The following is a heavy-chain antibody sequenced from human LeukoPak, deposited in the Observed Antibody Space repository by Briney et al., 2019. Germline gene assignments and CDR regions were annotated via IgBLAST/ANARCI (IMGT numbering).Heavy chain of an antibody. CDR2: ISSGRSVM. Sequence: GGSLRLSCAASGFTFSVYGMSWVRQAPGKGLEWVSHISSGRSVMNYADSVKGRFTISRDNGKNSVYLQMNSLRDEDTAVYYCAGGVYGYNALDYWGQGTLVSVSS. J-gene: IGHJ4*02. D-gene: IGHD5/OR15-5a*01. CDR1: GFTFSVYG. CDR3: AGGVYGYNALDY. V-gene: IGHV3-48*02.